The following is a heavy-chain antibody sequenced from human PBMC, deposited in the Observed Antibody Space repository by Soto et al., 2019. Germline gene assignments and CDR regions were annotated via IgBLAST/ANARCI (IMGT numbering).Heavy chain of an antibody. J-gene: IGHJ6*02. CDR3: ARVHSQYHYYYGMDV. D-gene: IGHD2-15*01. Sequence: PGGSLRLSCASSGFTFSSYGMHWVRQAPGKGLEWVAVIWYDGSNKYYADSVKGRFTISRDNSKNTLYLQMNSLRAEDTAVYYCARVHSQYHYYYGMDVWGQGTTVTVSS. CDR1: GFTFSSYG. CDR2: IWYDGSNK. V-gene: IGHV3-33*01.